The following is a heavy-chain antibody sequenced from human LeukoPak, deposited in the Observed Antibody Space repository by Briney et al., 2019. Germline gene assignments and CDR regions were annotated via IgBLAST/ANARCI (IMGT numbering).Heavy chain of an antibody. V-gene: IGHV1-46*01. Sequence: ASVKVSCKASGYTFTSYYMHWERQAPGQGLEWMGIINPSGGSTSYAQKFQGRVTMTRDTSTSTVYMELSSLRSEDTAVYYCARGAYDSSGYYQLGYFDYWGQGTLVTVSS. CDR1: GYTFTSYY. CDR3: ARGAYDSSGYYQLGYFDY. D-gene: IGHD3-22*01. J-gene: IGHJ4*02. CDR2: INPSGGST.